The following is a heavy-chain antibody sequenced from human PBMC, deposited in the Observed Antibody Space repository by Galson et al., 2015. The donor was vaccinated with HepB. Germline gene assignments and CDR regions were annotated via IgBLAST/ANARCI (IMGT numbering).Heavy chain of an antibody. CDR3: ARSPWLNSAYPYFDY. Sequence: SLRLSCAASGFTFSGSAMHWVRQAPGKGLEWIGRIRSKINNFATAHGAAVKGRFTISRDNSKNTLYMQMNSLRAEDTAVYYCARSPWLNSAYPYFDYWGQGTLVTVSS. V-gene: IGHV3-73*01. CDR2: IRSKINNFAT. D-gene: IGHD2/OR15-2a*01. J-gene: IGHJ4*02. CDR1: GFTFSGSA.